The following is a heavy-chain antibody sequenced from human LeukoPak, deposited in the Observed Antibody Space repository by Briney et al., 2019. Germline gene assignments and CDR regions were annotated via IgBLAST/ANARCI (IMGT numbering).Heavy chain of an antibody. CDR1: GFSFISYG. CDR3: AKRPSDYGDYVSYFDN. Sequence: PGGSLRLSCAAPGFSFISYGMHWVRQAPGKGLEWVGVISDDGRRKDYADSVKGRFTISRDNSKDTLYLQMNSLRAEDTAVYYCAKRPSDYGDYVSYFDNWGQGTLVTVSS. CDR2: ISDDGRRK. D-gene: IGHD4-17*01. J-gene: IGHJ4*02. V-gene: IGHV3-30*18.